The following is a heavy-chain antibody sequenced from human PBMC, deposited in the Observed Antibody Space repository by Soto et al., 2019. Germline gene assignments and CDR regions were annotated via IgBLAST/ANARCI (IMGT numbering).Heavy chain of an antibody. Sequence: GGSLRLSCAASGFTFSSYAMSWVRQAPGKGLEWVSAISGSGGSTYYADSVKGRFTISRDNSKNTLYLQMNSLRAEDTAVYYCASFIAAQPARFDYWGQGTLVTVSS. J-gene: IGHJ4*02. V-gene: IGHV3-23*01. CDR1: GFTFSSYA. D-gene: IGHD6-6*01. CDR2: ISGSGGST. CDR3: ASFIAAQPARFDY.